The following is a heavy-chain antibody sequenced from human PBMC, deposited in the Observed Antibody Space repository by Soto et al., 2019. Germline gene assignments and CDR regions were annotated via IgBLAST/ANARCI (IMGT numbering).Heavy chain of an antibody. CDR2: INPSGGST. V-gene: IGHV1-46*01. J-gene: IGHJ5*02. CDR1: GYTFTSYY. CDR3: AREPLVRFWSPGKARWFDP. Sequence: ASVKASCKASGYTFTSYYMHWVRQAPGQGLQWMGIINPSGGSTSYAQKFQGRVTMTRDTSTSTVDMELSSLRSEDTAAYYCAREPLVRFWSPGKARWFDPWGKPTLVTVCS. D-gene: IGHD3-10*01.